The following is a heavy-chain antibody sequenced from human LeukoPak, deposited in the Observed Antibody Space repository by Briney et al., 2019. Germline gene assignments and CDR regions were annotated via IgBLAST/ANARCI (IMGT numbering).Heavy chain of an antibody. Sequence: PGGSLRLSCAASGFTFSDQYMDWVRQAPGKGLEWVGRIRNKANSDTTEYAASVKGRFTISRDDSKNSLYLQMNSLKTEDTAVYYCANLAGKPADYWGQGTLVTVSS. J-gene: IGHJ4*02. V-gene: IGHV3-72*01. CDR2: IRNKANSDTT. D-gene: IGHD6-13*01. CDR3: ANLAGKPADY. CDR1: GFTFSDQY.